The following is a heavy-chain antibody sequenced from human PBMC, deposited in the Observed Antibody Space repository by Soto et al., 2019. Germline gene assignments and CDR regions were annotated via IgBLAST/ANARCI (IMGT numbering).Heavy chain of an antibody. CDR3: ARARVDYYDSSGKGFDY. CDR1: GASIRSTY. CDR2: IYYSGST. D-gene: IGHD3-22*01. J-gene: IGHJ4*02. V-gene: IGHV4-59*01. Sequence: ASETLSLTCTVSGASIRSTYWSWIRQPPGKGLEWIGYIYYSGSTNYNPSLKSRVTISVDTSKNQFSLKLSSVTAADTAVYYCARARVDYYDSSGKGFDYWGQGTLVTVSS.